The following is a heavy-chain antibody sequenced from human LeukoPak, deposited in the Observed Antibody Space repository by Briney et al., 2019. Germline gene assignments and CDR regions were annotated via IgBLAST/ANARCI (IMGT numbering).Heavy chain of an antibody. V-gene: IGHV4-39*07. Sequence: SETLSLTCTVSGGSISSSSYYWSWIRQPPGKGLEWIGSVYHSGSTYYNPSLRSRVTISQDTSKNQFSLKLSSVTAADTAVYYCARGGYYDSSGLEKFDYWGQGTLVTVSS. J-gene: IGHJ4*02. CDR3: ARGGYYDSSGLEKFDY. D-gene: IGHD3-22*01. CDR2: VYHSGST. CDR1: GGSISSSSYY.